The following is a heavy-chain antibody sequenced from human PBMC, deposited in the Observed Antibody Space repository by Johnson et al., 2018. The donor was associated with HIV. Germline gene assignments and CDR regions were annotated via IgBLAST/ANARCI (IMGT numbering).Heavy chain of an antibody. CDR2: INWNGDRT. D-gene: IGHD3-22*01. V-gene: IGHV3-20*04. CDR3: ARERYYYDSSGSYNPHAFDI. J-gene: IGHJ3*02. CDR1: GFNFDDYG. Sequence: VQLVESGGGVVRPGGSLRLSCAPSGFNFDDYGMSWVRQAPGKGLEWVSGINWNGDRTGYADSVKGRFTISRDNAKNSLYLQMNSLRDEDTALYYYARERYYYDSSGSYNPHAFDIWGQGTMVTVSS.